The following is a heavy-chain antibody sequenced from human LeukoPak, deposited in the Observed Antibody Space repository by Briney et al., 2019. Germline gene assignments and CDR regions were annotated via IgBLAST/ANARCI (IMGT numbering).Heavy chain of an antibody. D-gene: IGHD6-6*01. J-gene: IGHJ6*02. CDR2: IYSGGST. CDR3: ASHTARPADYYYYYGMDV. V-gene: IGHV3-53*04. Sequence: DPGGSLRLSCAASGFTVSSNYMSWVRQAPGKGLEWVSVIYSGGSTYYADSVKGRFTISRHNSKNTLYLQMNSLRAEDTAVYYCASHTARPADYYYYYGMDVWGQGTTVTVSS. CDR1: GFTVSSNY.